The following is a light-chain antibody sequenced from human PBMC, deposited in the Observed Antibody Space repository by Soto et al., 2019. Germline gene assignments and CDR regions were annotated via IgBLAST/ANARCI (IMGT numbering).Light chain of an antibody. V-gene: IGKV1-33*01. CDR1: QDISSS. Sequence: DIQITQWPSTLPASVGDRVTITCRASQDISSSLAWYQQKPGKAPKLLIYDASNLETRVPSRFSGSGSGTDFTFTISSLQPEDIATYYCQQYSHLITFGQGTRLEIK. J-gene: IGKJ5*01. CDR3: QQYSHLIT. CDR2: DAS.